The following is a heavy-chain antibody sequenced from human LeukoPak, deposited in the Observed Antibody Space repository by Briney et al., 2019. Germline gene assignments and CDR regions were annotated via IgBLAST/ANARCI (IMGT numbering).Heavy chain of an antibody. Sequence: PGGSLRLSCAASGFTFSSYSMNWVRQAPGKGLEWVSSISSSSSYIYYADSVKGRFTISRDNAKNSLYLQMNSLRAEDTAVYYCAREKYYDFWSGYCYGMDVWGQGTMVTVSS. CDR3: AREKYYDFWSGYCYGMDV. CDR2: ISSSSSYI. J-gene: IGHJ6*02. CDR1: GFTFSSYS. D-gene: IGHD3-3*01. V-gene: IGHV3-21*01.